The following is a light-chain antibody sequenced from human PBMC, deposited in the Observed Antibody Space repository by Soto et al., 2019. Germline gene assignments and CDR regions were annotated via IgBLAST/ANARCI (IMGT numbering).Light chain of an antibody. J-gene: IGLJ1*01. CDR3: CSYAGSSTYV. CDR2: EGS. V-gene: IGLV2-23*01. Sequence: QSALTQPASVSGSPGQSITISCTGTSSNVGTYNLVSWYQQHSGKAPKLMIYEGSKRPSGVSNRFSGSKSGTTASLTISGLQAEDEADYYCCSYAGSSTYVFRTGTKVTVL. CDR1: SSNVGTYNL.